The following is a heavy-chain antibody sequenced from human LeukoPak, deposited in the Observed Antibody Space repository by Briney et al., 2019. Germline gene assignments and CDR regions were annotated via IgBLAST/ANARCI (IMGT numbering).Heavy chain of an antibody. D-gene: IGHD1-26*01. J-gene: IGHJ3*02. CDR3: ARGRGKSGSYYSFDI. CDR1: GFTFSSYG. V-gene: IGHV3-48*04. Sequence: GGSLRLSCAASGFTFSSYGMHWVRQAPGKGLEWISYIDSHSNVITYTNSVKGRFTISRDNPRNSLSLQMNSLRAEDTAFYYCARGRGKSGSYYSFDIWGQGTMVTVSS. CDR2: IDSHSNVI.